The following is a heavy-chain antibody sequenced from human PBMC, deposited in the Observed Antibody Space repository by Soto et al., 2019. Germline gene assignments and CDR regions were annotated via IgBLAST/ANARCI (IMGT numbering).Heavy chain of an antibody. CDR1: GGTFSSYA. V-gene: IGHV1-69*01. J-gene: IGHJ6*02. Sequence: QVQLVQSGAEVKKPGSSVKVSCKASGGTFSSYAISWVRQAPGQGLEWMGGIIPISGTANYAQKFQGRVTITADESTSTAYMELGGLRSEDTAVYYCARSQGSSTSLEIYYYYYSGMDVWGQGTTVNVSS. D-gene: IGHD2-2*01. CDR2: IIPISGTA. CDR3: ARSQGSSTSLEIYYYYYSGMDV.